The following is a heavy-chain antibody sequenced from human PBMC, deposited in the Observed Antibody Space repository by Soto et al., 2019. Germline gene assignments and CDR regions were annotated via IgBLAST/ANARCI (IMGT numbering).Heavy chain of an antibody. CDR2: IYYSGST. V-gene: IGHV4-30-4*01. CDR1: GGSISSGDYY. Sequence: PSETLSLTCTVSGGSISSGDYYWSWIRQPPGKGLEWIGYIYYSGSTYYNPSLKSRVTISVDTSKNQFSLKLSSVTAADTAVYYCARDRLGDSSGYPPRPYYFDYWGQGTLVTVSS. J-gene: IGHJ4*02. CDR3: ARDRLGDSSGYPPRPYYFDY. D-gene: IGHD3-22*01.